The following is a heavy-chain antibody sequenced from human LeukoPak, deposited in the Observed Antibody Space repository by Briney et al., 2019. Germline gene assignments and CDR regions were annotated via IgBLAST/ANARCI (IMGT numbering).Heavy chain of an antibody. Sequence: SETLSLTCSVSGGSISGGGDTWNWIRQPPGKSLEWLGHIYYSGFTSYNPSLQSRLLISVDTSKNQFSLKLSSVTAADTAVYYCARDLPPVQGFDYWGQGTLVTVSS. D-gene: IGHD1-1*01. CDR2: IYYSGFT. J-gene: IGHJ4*02. CDR3: ARDLPPVQGFDY. V-gene: IGHV4-30-4*07. CDR1: GGSISGGGDT.